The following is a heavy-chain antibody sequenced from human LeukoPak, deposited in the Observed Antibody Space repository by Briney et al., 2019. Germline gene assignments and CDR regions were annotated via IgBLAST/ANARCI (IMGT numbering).Heavy chain of an antibody. CDR3: ARALYYYDSSGANDAFDI. CDR2: ISSSSSYI. Sequence: GGSLRLSCAASGFTFSSYSMNWVRQAPGKGLEWASSISSSSSYIYYADSVKGRFTISRDNAKNSLYLQMNSLRAEDTAVYYCARALYYYDSSGANDAFDIWGQGTMVTVSS. V-gene: IGHV3-21*01. J-gene: IGHJ3*02. CDR1: GFTFSSYS. D-gene: IGHD3-22*01.